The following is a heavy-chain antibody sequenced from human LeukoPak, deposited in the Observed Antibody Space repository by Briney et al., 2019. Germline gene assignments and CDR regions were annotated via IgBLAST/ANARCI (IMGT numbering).Heavy chain of an antibody. D-gene: IGHD4-17*01. CDR2: IYHSGST. V-gene: IGHV4-4*02. CDR1: GDSISSSKW. CDR3: ARRESGDYLFDY. J-gene: IGHJ4*02. Sequence: SGTLSLTCAVSGDSISSSKWWTRVRQPPGKGLEWVGEIYHSGSTNSNPSLKSRVTILVDKSKNEFSLKLSSVTTADTAVYYCARRESGDYLFDYWGQGTLVTVSS.